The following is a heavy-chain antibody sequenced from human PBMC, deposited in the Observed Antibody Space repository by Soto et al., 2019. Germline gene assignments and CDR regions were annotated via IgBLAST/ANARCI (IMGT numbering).Heavy chain of an antibody. J-gene: IGHJ4*02. CDR2: IYYSGST. CDR1: GGSISSSSYY. Sequence: ETLSLTCTVSGGSISSSSYYWGWIRQPPGKGLEWIGSIYYSGSTYYNPSLKSRVTISVDTSKNQFSLKLSSVTAADTAVYYCARLRWHGYNLGLFAYWGQGTLVTVSS. CDR3: ARLRWHGYNLGLFAY. V-gene: IGHV4-39*01. D-gene: IGHD1-1*01.